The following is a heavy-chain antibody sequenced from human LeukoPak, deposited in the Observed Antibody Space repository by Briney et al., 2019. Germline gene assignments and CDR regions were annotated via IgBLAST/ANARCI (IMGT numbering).Heavy chain of an antibody. Sequence: SETLSLTCAVYGGSFSGYYWSWIRQPPGKGLEWIGEINHSGSTNYNPSLKSRVTISVDTSKNQFSLKLSSVTAADTAVYYCARHDYYGSGSLDYWGQGTLVTVSS. CDR3: ARHDYYGSGSLDY. CDR1: GGSFSGYY. J-gene: IGHJ4*02. D-gene: IGHD3-10*01. V-gene: IGHV4-34*01. CDR2: INHSGST.